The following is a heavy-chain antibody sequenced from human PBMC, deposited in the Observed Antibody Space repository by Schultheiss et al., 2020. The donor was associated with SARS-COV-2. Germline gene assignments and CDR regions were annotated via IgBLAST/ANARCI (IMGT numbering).Heavy chain of an antibody. Sequence: GGSLRLSCAASGFTVSSNYMSWVRQAPGKGLEWVSVIYSGGSTYYADSVKGRFTISRDNSKNTLYLQMNSLRAEDTAVYYCARDLYGYSYGYWGQGTLVTVSS. CDR2: IYSGGST. J-gene: IGHJ4*02. D-gene: IGHD5-18*01. CDR1: GFTVSSNY. V-gene: IGHV3-66*01. CDR3: ARDLYGYSYGY.